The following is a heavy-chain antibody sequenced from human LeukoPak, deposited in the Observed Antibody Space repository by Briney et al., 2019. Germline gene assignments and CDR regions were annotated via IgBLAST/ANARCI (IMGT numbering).Heavy chain of an antibody. D-gene: IGHD3-3*01. Sequence: PGGSLRLLCAASGFTFRSCGMHWVRQAPGRGREWVAVIWYDGSNKYYADSVKGRFTICRDNSKNTLYLQMNSLRDEDTAVYYCARDYDFWSGHPPFDYWGQGTLVTVSS. V-gene: IGHV3-33*01. J-gene: IGHJ4*02. CDR1: GFTFRSCG. CDR3: ARDYDFWSGHPPFDY. CDR2: IWYDGSNK.